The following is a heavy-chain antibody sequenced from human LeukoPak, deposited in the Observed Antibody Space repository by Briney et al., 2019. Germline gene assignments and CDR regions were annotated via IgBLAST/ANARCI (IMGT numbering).Heavy chain of an antibody. Sequence: GGSLRLSCAASGFTFSSYSMNWVRQAPGKGLEWVSAISGSGGSTYYADSVKGRFTIPRDNSKNTLYLQMNSLRAEDTAVYYCATLSDYVWGSYRFFDYWGQGTLVTVSS. CDR1: GFTFSSYS. CDR2: ISGSGGST. V-gene: IGHV3-23*01. D-gene: IGHD3-16*02. CDR3: ATLSDYVWGSYRFFDY. J-gene: IGHJ4*02.